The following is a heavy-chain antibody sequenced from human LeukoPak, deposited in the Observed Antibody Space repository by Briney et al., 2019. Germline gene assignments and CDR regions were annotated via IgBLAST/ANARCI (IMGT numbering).Heavy chain of an antibody. J-gene: IGHJ6*02. CDR2: IYYSGST. D-gene: IGHD5-18*01. Sequence: SETLSLTCTVSGGSISSYYWSWIRQPPGKGLEWIGYIYYSGSTNYNPSLKSRVTISVDTSKNQFSLKLSSVTAADTAVYYCARDKEAGIQLWESIYGMDVWGQGTTVTVSS. CDR3: ARDKEAGIQLWESIYGMDV. V-gene: IGHV4-59*01. CDR1: GGSISSYY.